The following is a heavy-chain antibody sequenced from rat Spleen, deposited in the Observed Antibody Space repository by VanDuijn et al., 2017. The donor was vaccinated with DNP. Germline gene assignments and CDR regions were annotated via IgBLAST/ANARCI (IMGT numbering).Heavy chain of an antibody. CDR2: ISTSGGNT. CDR1: GFTFSDYA. V-gene: IGHV5S11*01. Sequence: EVQLVESGGGLVQPGRSLKLSCAASGFTFSDYAMAWVRQAPTRGLEWVATISTSGGNTYYRDSVKGRFTISRDNAKSTLYLQMDSLRSEETATYYCAKAGGYSPWYFDYWGQGVMVTVSS. CDR3: AKAGGYSPWYFDY. D-gene: IGHD1-11*01. J-gene: IGHJ2*01.